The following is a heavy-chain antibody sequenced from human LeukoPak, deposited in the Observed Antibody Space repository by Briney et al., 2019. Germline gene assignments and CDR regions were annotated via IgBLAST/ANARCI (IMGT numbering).Heavy chain of an antibody. J-gene: IGHJ5*01. CDR1: GFAFSSVW. V-gene: IGHV3-15*01. CDR3: ARLLRLDISGYGNWFDS. D-gene: IGHD3-22*01. CDR2: IRSNGDGGTP. Sequence: GGSLRLSCAASGFAFSSVWMGWIRQAPGKGLEWVGRIRSNGDGGTPDYAAPVKGRIIISRDDSKDMLFLQMNSLEAEDTAVYYCARLLRLDISGYGNWFDSWGQATLVTVSS.